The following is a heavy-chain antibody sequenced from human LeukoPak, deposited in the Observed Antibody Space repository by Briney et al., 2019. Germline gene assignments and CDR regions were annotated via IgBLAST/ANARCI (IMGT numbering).Heavy chain of an antibody. Sequence: GGSLRLSCAASGFTFSNAWMSWARQAPGKGLEWVGRIKRKSDGGTADYVAPVKGRFTISRDDSKNSLYLQMNSLKTEDTAVYYCARDTLSLITGYYYGMDVWGQGTTVTVSS. V-gene: IGHV3-15*01. D-gene: IGHD3-10*01. CDR1: GFTFSNAW. J-gene: IGHJ6*02. CDR3: ARDTLSLITGYYYGMDV. CDR2: IKRKSDGGTA.